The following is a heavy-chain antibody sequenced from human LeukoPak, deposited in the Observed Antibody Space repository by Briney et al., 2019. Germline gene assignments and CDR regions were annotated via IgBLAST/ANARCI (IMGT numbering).Heavy chain of an antibody. V-gene: IGHV3-30*02. Sequence: GGSLRLSCAASGFTFSSYGMHWVRQAPGKGLEWVAFIRYDGSNKYYADSVKGRFTISRDNSKNTLYLQMNSLRAEDTAVYYCAITNWNQVYFDYWGQGTLVTVSS. D-gene: IGHD1-20*01. CDR3: AITNWNQVYFDY. J-gene: IGHJ4*02. CDR2: IRYDGSNK. CDR1: GFTFSSYG.